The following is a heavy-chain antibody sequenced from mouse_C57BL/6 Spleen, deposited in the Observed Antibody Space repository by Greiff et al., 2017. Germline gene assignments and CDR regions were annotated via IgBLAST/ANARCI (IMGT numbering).Heavy chain of an antibody. CDR2: INPNNGGT. CDR3: ARKGDYGSSDGYFDV. Sequence: VQLQQSGPELVKPGASVKIPCKASGYTFTDYNMDWVKQSHGKSLEWIGDINPNNGGTIYNQKFKGKATLTVDKSSSTAYMELRSLTSEDTAVYCCARKGDYGSSDGYFDVWGTGTTVTVSS. CDR1: GYTFTDYN. J-gene: IGHJ1*03. V-gene: IGHV1-18*01. D-gene: IGHD1-1*01.